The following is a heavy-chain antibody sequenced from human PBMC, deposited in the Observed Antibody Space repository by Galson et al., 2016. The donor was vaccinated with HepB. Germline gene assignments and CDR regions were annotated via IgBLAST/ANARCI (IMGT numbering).Heavy chain of an antibody. CDR2: IIPVFDIA. CDR3: ARDRGDYYGSGSYHAPYGMDV. V-gene: IGHV1-69*10. Sequence: SVKVSCKASGGTFSSYGISWVRQAPGQGLEWMGGIIPVFDIANYAQKFQGRVTITADKSSSTAFMELSSLRSEDTAVYYCARDRGDYYGSGSYHAPYGMDVWGQGTTVTVSS. J-gene: IGHJ6*02. D-gene: IGHD3-10*01. CDR1: GGTFSSYG.